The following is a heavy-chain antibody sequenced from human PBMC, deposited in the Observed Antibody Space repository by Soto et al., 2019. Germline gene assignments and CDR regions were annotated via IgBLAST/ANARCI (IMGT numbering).Heavy chain of an antibody. CDR2: ISGSGGST. J-gene: IGHJ4*02. V-gene: IGHV3-23*01. D-gene: IGHD4-17*01. Sequence: GGSLRLSCAASGFTFSSYAMSWVRQAPGKGLEWVSAISGSGGSTYYADSVKGRFTISRDNSKNTLYLQMNSLRAEDTAVYYCAKNNYGDYVWPPPPEYYFDYWGQGTLVTVSS. CDR1: GFTFSSYA. CDR3: AKNNYGDYVWPPPPEYYFDY.